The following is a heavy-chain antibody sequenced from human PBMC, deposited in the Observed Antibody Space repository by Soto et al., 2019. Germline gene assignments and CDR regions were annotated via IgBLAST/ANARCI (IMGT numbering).Heavy chain of an antibody. CDR2: ISGSGGST. CDR1: GFTFSSYA. V-gene: IGHV3-23*01. Sequence: VQLLESGGGLVQPGGSLRLSCAASGFTFSSYAMSWVRQAPGKGLEWVSAISGSGGSTHYADSVKGRFTISRDNSKNTRYRKMNSLGAEDTAVYYCARAGDIVVVPATPGPYYYYYGMDVWGQGTTVTVSS. D-gene: IGHD2-2*01. J-gene: IGHJ6*02. CDR3: ARAGDIVVVPATPGPYYYYYGMDV.